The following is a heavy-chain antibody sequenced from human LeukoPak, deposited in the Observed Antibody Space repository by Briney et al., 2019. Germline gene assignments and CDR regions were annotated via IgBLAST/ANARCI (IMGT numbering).Heavy chain of an antibody. CDR2: IIPVFGTE. J-gene: IGHJ4*02. CDR1: GDTFSNYA. CDR3: AIYDSYSGYPDY. V-gene: IGHV1-69*05. D-gene: IGHD3-3*01. Sequence: SVKVSCKASGDTFSNYAVFWVRQAPGQGLEWMGRIIPVFGTENYAQRFQGRVTLTTDESTSTAYMELSSLRSEDTAVYYCAIYDSYSGYPDYWGQGTLVTVSS.